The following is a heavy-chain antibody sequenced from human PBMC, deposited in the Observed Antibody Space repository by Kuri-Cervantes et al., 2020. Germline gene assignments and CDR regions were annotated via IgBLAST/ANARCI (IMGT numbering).Heavy chain of an antibody. V-gene: IGHV3-21*01. J-gene: IGHJ6*02. CDR1: GFTFSSYS. D-gene: IGHD3-3*01. CDR2: ISSSSSYK. Sequence: GGSLRLSCAASGFTFSSYSMNWVRQAPGKGLEWVSSISSSSSYKYYADSVKGRFTISRDNSKNTLYLQMNSLRAEDTAVYYCARVVGLFLEWLSAMDVWGQGTTVTVSS. CDR3: ARVVGLFLEWLSAMDV.